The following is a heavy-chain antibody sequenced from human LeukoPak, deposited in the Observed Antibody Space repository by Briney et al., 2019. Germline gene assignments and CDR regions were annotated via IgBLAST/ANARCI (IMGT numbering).Heavy chain of an antibody. CDR1: GFTFSTYT. J-gene: IGHJ4*02. CDR2: IDPRSSYM. Sequence: GGSLRLSCSASGFTFSTYTMNWVRQAPGKGLEWVSSIDPRSSYMYYADSVRGRSTISRDNAQNSLYLQVSSLRSEDTAVYYCARGEYYYDSSGYYSPTDYWGQGTLVTVSS. D-gene: IGHD3-22*01. V-gene: IGHV3-21*04. CDR3: ARGEYYYDSSGYYSPTDY.